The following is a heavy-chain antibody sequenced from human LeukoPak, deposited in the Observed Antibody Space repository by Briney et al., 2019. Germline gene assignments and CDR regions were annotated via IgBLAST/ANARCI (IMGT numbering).Heavy chain of an antibody. V-gene: IGHV4-4*07. CDR2: IYTSGST. D-gene: IGHD5-12*01. Sequence: SETLSLTCTVSGGSISSYYWSWIRQPAGKGLEWIGRIYTSGSTNYNPSLKSRVTMSVDTSKNQFSLKLSSVTAADTAVYYCARVGIVNRPGALYYMDVWGKGTTVTVSS. CDR1: GGSISSYY. CDR3: ARVGIVNRPGALYYMDV. J-gene: IGHJ6*03.